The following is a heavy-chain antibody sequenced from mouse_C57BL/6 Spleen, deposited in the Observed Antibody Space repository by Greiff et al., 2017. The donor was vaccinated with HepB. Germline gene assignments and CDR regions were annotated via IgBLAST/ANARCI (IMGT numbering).Heavy chain of an antibody. CDR1: GYTFTSYW. CDR2: IHPSDSDT. Sequence: QVQLKQPGAELVKPGASVKVSCKASGYTFTSYWMHWVKQRPGQGLEWIGRIHPSDSDTNYNQKFKGKATLTVDKSSSTAYMQLSSLTSEDSAVYYCAMNYDYDGYYFDYWGQGTTLTVSS. D-gene: IGHD2-4*01. V-gene: IGHV1-74*01. J-gene: IGHJ2*01. CDR3: AMNYDYDGYYFDY.